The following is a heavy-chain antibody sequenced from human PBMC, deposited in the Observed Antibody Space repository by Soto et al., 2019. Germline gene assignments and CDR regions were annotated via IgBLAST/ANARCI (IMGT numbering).Heavy chain of an antibody. J-gene: IGHJ6*03. D-gene: IGHD3-10*01. CDR3: ARRSLSMVRGGPYYMDV. CDR2: INHSGST. V-gene: IGHV4-34*01. CDR1: CGSFSGFY. Sequence: PSGTLSLTCAVYCGSFSGFYWGWIRPPPGRGLEWIGEINHSGSTNYNLSLKSRVTISVDTSKNQFSLKLSSVTAADTAVYYCARRSLSMVRGGPYYMDVWGKGTTVTVSS.